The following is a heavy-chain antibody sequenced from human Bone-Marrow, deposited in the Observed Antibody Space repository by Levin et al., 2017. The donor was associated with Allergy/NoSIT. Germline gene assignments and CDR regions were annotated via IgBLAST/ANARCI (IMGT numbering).Heavy chain of an antibody. V-gene: IGHV3-7*01. CDR3: ARRSTSAWNKGPLDQ. CDR2: IKEDASDT. Sequence: GGSLRLSCAASGFTFNNYYMSWVRQAPGRGLEWVAHIKEDASDTDYLHSVRGRFTISRDNAKKSVFLQLNSLRVEDTAVYYCARRSTSAWNKGPLDQWGQGTLVTVSS. D-gene: IGHD1/OR15-1a*01. CDR1: GFTFNNYY. J-gene: IGHJ4*02.